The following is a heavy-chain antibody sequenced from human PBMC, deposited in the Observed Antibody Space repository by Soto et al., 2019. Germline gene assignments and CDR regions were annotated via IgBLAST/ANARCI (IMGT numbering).Heavy chain of an antibody. CDR2: ITSSSGTI. V-gene: IGHV3-48*01. CDR3: SRGGGSSSWNFDA. J-gene: IGHJ4*02. D-gene: IGHD6-13*01. CDR1: GFTFSSFT. Sequence: EVQLVESGGGWVQPGGSLRLSRAASGFTFSSFTMKCVRQAPGKRLVWISYITSSSGTIYYADSVKGRFTISRDNAKNSLYLQMNSLRAEDTAVYYCSRGGGSSSWNFDAWGQGTRVTVSS.